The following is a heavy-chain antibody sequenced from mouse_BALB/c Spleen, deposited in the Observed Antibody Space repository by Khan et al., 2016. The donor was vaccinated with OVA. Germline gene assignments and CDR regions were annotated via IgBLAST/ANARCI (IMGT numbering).Heavy chain of an antibody. D-gene: IGHD1-2*01. V-gene: IGHV3-2*02. Sequence: EVQLQESGPGPVKPSQSLSLTCTVTGYSITSGYGWNWIRQSPGNKLEWMGYISYSGSTNYNPSLKSRISITRDTSKNQFFLQLNSVTTEDTATYYCARTARIKYWGQGTTLTVSS. CDR3: ARTARIKY. CDR1: GYSITSGYG. J-gene: IGHJ2*01. CDR2: ISYSGST.